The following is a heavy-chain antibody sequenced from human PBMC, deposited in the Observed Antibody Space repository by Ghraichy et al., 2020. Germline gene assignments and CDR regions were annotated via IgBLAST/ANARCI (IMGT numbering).Heavy chain of an antibody. D-gene: IGHD6-19*01. J-gene: IGHJ6*02. V-gene: IGHV3-23*01. Sequence: GGSLRLSCAASGSTFSSYAMSWVRQAPGKGLEWVSAISGSGGSTCYADSVKDRFTISRDNSKNTLYLQMNSLRAEDTAVYYCAKNGPRIAVAGTRDYGMDVWGQGTTVTVSS. CDR3: AKNGPRIAVAGTRDYGMDV. CDR2: ISGSGGST. CDR1: GSTFSSYA.